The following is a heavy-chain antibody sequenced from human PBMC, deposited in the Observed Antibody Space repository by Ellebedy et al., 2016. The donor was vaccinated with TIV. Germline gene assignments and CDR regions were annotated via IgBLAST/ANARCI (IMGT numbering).Heavy chain of an antibody. CDR1: GGTFSSYA. V-gene: IGHV1-69*05. Sequence: SVKVSCXASGGTFSSYAISWVRQAPGQGLEWMGGIIPIFGTANYAQKFQGRVTMTRDTSTSTVYMELSSLRSEDTAVYYCAREERVGELSYWGQGTLVTVSS. CDR3: AREERVGELSY. CDR2: IIPIFGTA. J-gene: IGHJ4*02. D-gene: IGHD3-16*02.